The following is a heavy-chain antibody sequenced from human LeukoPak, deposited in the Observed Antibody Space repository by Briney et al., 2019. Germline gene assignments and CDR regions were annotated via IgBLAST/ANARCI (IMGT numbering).Heavy chain of an antibody. CDR3: ARVSYSSRWYYFDY. Sequence: SETLSLTCTVSGGSISSSSYYWGWIRQPPGKGLEWIGSIYYSGSTYYNPSLKSRVTISVDTSKNQFSLKLSSVTAADTAVYYCARVSYSSRWYYFDYWGQGTLVTVSS. CDR2: IYYSGST. J-gene: IGHJ4*02. CDR1: GGSISSSSYY. V-gene: IGHV4-39*07. D-gene: IGHD6-13*01.